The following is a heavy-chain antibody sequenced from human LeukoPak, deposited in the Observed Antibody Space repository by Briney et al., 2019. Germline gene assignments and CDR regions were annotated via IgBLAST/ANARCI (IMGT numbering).Heavy chain of an antibody. CDR2: IYYSGST. CDR3: ARGLLGRYSSGWEYYFDY. V-gene: IGHV4-31*03. J-gene: IGHJ4*02. Sequence: SETLSLTCTVSGGSISSSSYYWGWIRQHPGKGLEWIGYIYYSGSTYYNPSLKSRVTISVDTSKNQFSLKLSSVTAADTAVYYCARGLLGRYSSGWEYYFDYWGQGTLVTVSS. D-gene: IGHD6-19*01. CDR1: GGSISSSSYY.